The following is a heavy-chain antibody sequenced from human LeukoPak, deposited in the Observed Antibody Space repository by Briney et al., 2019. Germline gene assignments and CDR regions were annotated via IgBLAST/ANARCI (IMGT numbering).Heavy chain of an antibody. J-gene: IGHJ2*01. Sequence: PSQTLSLTCAVSGGSISSGGYSWSWIRQPPGKGLEWIGYIYHSGSTYYNPSLKSRVTISVDRSKNQFSLKLSSVTAADTAVYYCARARRITMILVAHQHWYFDLWGRGTLVTVSS. V-gene: IGHV4-30-2*01. CDR1: GGSISSGGYS. D-gene: IGHD3-22*01. CDR3: ARARRITMILVAHQHWYFDL. CDR2: IYHSGST.